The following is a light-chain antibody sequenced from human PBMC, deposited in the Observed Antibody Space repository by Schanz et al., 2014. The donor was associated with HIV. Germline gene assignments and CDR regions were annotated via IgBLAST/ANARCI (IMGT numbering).Light chain of an antibody. CDR3: QVWDSSRDHPYV. V-gene: IGLV3-21*04. Sequence: SYELTQPPSVSVAPGKTARITCGGNNIGSDNVHWYQQKPGQAPVLVIYYDSDRPSGIPERFSGSNSGNTATLTISRVEAGDEADYYCQVWDSSRDHPYVFGTGTKLTVL. CDR2: YDS. J-gene: IGLJ1*01. CDR1: NIGSDN.